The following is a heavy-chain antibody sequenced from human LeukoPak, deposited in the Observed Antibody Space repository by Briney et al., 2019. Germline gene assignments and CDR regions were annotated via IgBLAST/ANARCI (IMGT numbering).Heavy chain of an antibody. CDR2: INHSGST. V-gene: IGHV4-34*01. CDR3: ARGQRFGELRRDYYYYMDV. Sequence: AETLSLTCAVYGGSFSGYYWSWIRQPPGKGLEGIGEINHSGSTNYNPSLKSRVTISVDTSKNQCSLKLSSVTAAATAVYYCARGQRFGELRRDYYYYMDVWGKGTTVTVSS. CDR1: GGSFSGYY. D-gene: IGHD3-10*01. J-gene: IGHJ6*03.